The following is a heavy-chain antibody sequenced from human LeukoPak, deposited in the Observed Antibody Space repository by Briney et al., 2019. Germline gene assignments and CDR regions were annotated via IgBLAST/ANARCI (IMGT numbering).Heavy chain of an antibody. J-gene: IGHJ4*02. D-gene: IGHD3-10*01. CDR2: IKQDGSEK. CDR1: GFIFSRYW. V-gene: IGHV3-7*01. Sequence: GGSLRLSFAASGFIFSRYWMSWVRQAPGKGLEWVANIKQDGSEKYYVDSVKGRFTISRDNAKNSLYLQMNSLGAEDTAVYYCARVGLLWFGETIHWGQGTLVTVSS. CDR3: ARVGLLWFGETIH.